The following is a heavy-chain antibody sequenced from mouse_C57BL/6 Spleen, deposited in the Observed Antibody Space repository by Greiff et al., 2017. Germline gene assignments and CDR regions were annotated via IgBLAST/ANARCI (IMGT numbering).Heavy chain of an antibody. CDR1: GYTFTSYW. CDR3: ARRRAAEATRYYDC. D-gene: IGHD3-2*02. CDR2: IDPSDSYT. V-gene: IGHV1-69*01. J-gene: IGHJ1*03. Sequence: QVQLQQPGAELVMPGASVKLSCKASGYTFTSYWMHWVKQRPGQGLAWIGEIDPSDSYTNYNQKFKGKSTLTVDKSSSTAYMKLSRLTSADSAVYYCARRRAAEATRYYDCWSTGTTVTVSS.